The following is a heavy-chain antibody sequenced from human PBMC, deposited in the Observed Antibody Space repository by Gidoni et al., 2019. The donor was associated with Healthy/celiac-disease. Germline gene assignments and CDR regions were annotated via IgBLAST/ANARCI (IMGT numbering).Heavy chain of an antibody. D-gene: IGHD3-9*01. Sequence: YYNPSLKSRVTISVDTSKNQLPLKLSSVAAADTAVYYCASEGYYDNLTGYYNFDYWGQGTLVTVSS. J-gene: IGHJ4*02. CDR3: ASEGYYDNLTGYYNFDY. V-gene: IGHV4-39*01.